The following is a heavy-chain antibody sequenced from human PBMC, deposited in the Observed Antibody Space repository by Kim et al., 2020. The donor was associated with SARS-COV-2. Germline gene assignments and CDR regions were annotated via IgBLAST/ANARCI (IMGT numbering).Heavy chain of an antibody. D-gene: IGHD3-3*01. V-gene: IGHV5-51*01. CDR2: IYPGDSDT. CDR3: ARRPRRFLEWLPFDY. Sequence: GESLKISCKGSGYSFTSYWIGWVRQMPGKGLEWMGIIYPGDSDTRYSPSFQGQVTISADKSISTAYLQWSSLKASDTAMYYCARRPRRFLEWLPFDYWGQGTLVTVSS. J-gene: IGHJ4*02. CDR1: GYSFTSYW.